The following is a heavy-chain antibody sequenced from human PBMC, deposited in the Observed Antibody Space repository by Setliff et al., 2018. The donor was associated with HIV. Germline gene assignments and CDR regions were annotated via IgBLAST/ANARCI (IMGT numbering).Heavy chain of an antibody. CDR3: AKGVKWLDP. D-gene: IGHD3-16*01. J-gene: IGHJ5*02. Sequence: PGGTLRLSCAASGFTFSSYAMSWVRQAPGKGLEWVSTVIYSDGRTFYADSVKGLFTISRDDSKNMVHLEMNSLRPEDTAVYYCAKGVKWLDPWGQGALVTVSS. CDR1: GFTFSSYA. CDR2: VIYSDGRT. V-gene: IGHV3-23*01.